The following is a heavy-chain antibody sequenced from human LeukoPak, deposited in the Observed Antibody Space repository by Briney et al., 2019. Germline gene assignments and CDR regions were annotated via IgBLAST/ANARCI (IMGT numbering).Heavy chain of an antibody. CDR1: GGSFTNYH. D-gene: IGHD3-10*01. Sequence: PSETLSPTCSVSGGSFTNYHWSWIRQPPGKGLEWIGEINDSGYTNTIPSLKSRVTISIDTSKSQFSLRLSSVTAADTAVYYCARGAITMIRGAVIVLDVWGQGTTVTVSS. CDR3: ARGAITMIRGAVIVLDV. J-gene: IGHJ6*02. V-gene: IGHV4-34*01. CDR2: INDSGYT.